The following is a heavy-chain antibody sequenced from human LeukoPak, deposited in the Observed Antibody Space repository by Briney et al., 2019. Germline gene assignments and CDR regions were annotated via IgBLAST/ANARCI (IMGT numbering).Heavy chain of an antibody. J-gene: IGHJ4*02. D-gene: IGHD3-10*01. Sequence: SETLSLTCAVYGGSFSGYYWSWIRQPPGKGLEWIGEINHSGGTNYNPSLKSRVTISVDTSKNQFSLKLSSVTAADTAVYYCARTSGGMVRFDYWGQGTLVTVSS. CDR3: ARTSGGMVRFDY. CDR1: GGSFSGYY. CDR2: INHSGGT. V-gene: IGHV4-34*01.